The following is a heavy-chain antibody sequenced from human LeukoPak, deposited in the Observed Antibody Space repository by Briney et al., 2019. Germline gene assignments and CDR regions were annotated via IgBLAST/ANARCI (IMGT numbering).Heavy chain of an antibody. V-gene: IGHV4-4*07. CDR1: GGSFSSYY. D-gene: IGHD6-6*01. CDR2: ISTTGST. J-gene: IGHJ4*02. Sequence: SETLSLTCTASGGSFSSYYWNWIRQPPGKGLEWIGRISTTGSTNYNPSLKSRLTMSVDTSKNQFSLRLSSVSAADTAVYYCAREYSSSSGRTFDYWGQGTLVTVSS. CDR3: AREYSSSSGRTFDY.